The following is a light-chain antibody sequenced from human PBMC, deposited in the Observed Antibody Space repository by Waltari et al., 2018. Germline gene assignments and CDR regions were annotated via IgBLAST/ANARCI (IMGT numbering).Light chain of an antibody. V-gene: IGLV2-14*03. CDR3: SSYRRGGTYV. J-gene: IGLJ1*01. CDR2: DVS. CDR1: SSDVGGHTA. Sequence: QSALTQPASVSGSPGQWITISCSGTSSDVGGHTAVSWFQQYPGTAPNLMSYDVSKRPYGCAKWFSASKCGITASLTSSGLQAEDDADYYCSSYRRGGTYVFGTGTKVTVL.